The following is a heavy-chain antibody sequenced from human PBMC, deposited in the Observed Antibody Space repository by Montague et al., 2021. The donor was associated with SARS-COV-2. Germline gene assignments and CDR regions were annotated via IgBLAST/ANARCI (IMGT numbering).Heavy chain of an antibody. CDR3: ARVGVGTMVRGVIPAYYYYGMDV. D-gene: IGHD3-10*01. V-gene: IGHV4-61*02. CDR2: IYTSGST. CDR1: GGSINSGSYY. J-gene: IGHJ6*02. Sequence: TLSLTCTVSGGSINSGSYYWSWIRQPAGKGLEWIGRIYTSGSTNYNPSLKSRVTISVDTSKNQFSLKLSSVTAADTAVYYCARVGVGTMVRGVIPAYYYYGMDVWGQGTTVTVSS.